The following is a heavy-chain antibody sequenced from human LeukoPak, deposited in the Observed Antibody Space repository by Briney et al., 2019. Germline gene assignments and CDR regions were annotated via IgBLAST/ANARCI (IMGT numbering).Heavy chain of an antibody. Sequence: GGSLRLSCAASGFTFSSYEMSWVRQAPGKGLEWVSVIYSGGSTYYADSVKGRFTISRDNSKNTLYLQMNSLRAEDTAVYYCARDLMDVWGKGTTVTISS. CDR3: ARDLMDV. J-gene: IGHJ6*03. CDR1: GFTFSSYE. CDR2: IYSGGST. V-gene: IGHV3-66*01.